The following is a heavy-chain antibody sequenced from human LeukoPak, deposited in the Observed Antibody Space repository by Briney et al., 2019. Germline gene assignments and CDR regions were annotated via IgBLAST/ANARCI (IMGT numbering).Heavy chain of an antibody. CDR1: GGSISSGSYY. CDR3: ARVRDSGSSDY. D-gene: IGHD6-19*01. V-gene: IGHV4-61*01. Sequence: ASETLSLTCTVSGGSISSGSYYWSWIRQSPGKGLEWIGYIHYSGTTNYNPSLKSRVTISVDTSKNQFSLRLSSVTAADTAVYYCARVRDSGSSDYWGQGTLVTVSS. J-gene: IGHJ4*02. CDR2: IHYSGTT.